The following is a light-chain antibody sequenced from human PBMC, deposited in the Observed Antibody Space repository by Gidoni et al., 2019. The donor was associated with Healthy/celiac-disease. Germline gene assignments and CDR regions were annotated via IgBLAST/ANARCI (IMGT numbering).Light chain of an antibody. CDR1: SIDVGGYNY. Sequence: QSALTQPASVSGSPGQSITISCTGTSIDVGGYNYVSWYQQHPGKAPKLMIYEVSNRPSGVSNRFSGSKSGNTASLTISGLQAEDEADYYCSSYTSSSFLYVFGTGTKVTVL. CDR2: EVS. CDR3: SSYTSSSFLYV. J-gene: IGLJ1*01. V-gene: IGLV2-14*01.